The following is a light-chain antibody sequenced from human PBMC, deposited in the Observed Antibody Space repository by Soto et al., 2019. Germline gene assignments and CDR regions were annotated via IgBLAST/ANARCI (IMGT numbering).Light chain of an antibody. CDR1: QDIRKY. CDR3: RRCDNLPPFT. Sequence: DIQMTQSPSSLSASVGDRVTITCQASQDIRKYLNWYQQKPGRAPKLLIYGASNLETGVPSRFSGSGYGTDFTFTISSLQPEDIATYYCRRCDNLPPFTFGPGTKVAIK. CDR2: GAS. V-gene: IGKV1-33*01. J-gene: IGKJ3*01.